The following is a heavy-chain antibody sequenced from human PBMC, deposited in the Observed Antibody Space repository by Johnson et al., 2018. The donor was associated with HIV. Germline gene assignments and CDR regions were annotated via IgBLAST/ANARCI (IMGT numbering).Heavy chain of an antibody. CDR2: ISWNSGSL. CDR1: GFTFDDYA. CDR3: AKDRRDDSSGYYPDACDI. Sequence: VQLVESGGGLVQPGRSLRLSCAASGFTFDDYAMHWVRQAPGKGLEWVSGISWNSGSLGYADSVKGRFTISRDNAKNSLYLQMNNLRAEDTALYYCAKDRRDDSSGYYPDACDIWGQGTMVTVSS. D-gene: IGHD3-22*01. V-gene: IGHV3-9*01. J-gene: IGHJ3*02.